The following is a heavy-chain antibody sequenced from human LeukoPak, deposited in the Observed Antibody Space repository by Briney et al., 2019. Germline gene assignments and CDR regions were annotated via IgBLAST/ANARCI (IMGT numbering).Heavy chain of an antibody. CDR2: IIPIFGAA. Sequence: SVKVSCKASGGTFSSYAISWVRQAPGQGLEWMGGIIPIFGAANYAQKFQGRVTIIADESTSTAYMELSSLRSEDTAVYYCAREDHYDSSGYHNQYYFDYWGQGTLVTVSS. V-gene: IGHV1-69*13. CDR3: AREDHYDSSGYHNQYYFDY. D-gene: IGHD3-22*01. CDR1: GGTFSSYA. J-gene: IGHJ4*02.